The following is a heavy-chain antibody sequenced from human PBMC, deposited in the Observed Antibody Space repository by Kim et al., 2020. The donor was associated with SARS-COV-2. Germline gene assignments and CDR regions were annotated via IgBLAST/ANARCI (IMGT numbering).Heavy chain of an antibody. V-gene: IGHV1-2*06. J-gene: IGHJ4*02. CDR3: VSGFDSYNLDY. Sequence: ASVKVSCKSSGFSFTDYHIHWVRQAPGEGLEWMGRINPNSGGTEYAPRFQGRVTMTLDTSIRTAYMELSSLKSDDTAVYFCVSGFDSYNLDYLGQGTLVT. D-gene: IGHD5-12*01. CDR2: INPNSGGT. CDR1: GFSFTDYH.